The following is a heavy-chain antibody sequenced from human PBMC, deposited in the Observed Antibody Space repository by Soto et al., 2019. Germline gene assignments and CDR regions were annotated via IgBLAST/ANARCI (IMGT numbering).Heavy chain of an antibody. J-gene: IGHJ3*02. V-gene: IGHV3-30-3*01. CDR3: ARDANYYDSSGIPDAFDI. Sequence: WGSLGLACAASGFTVCSYAMHWVRQAPGKGLEWVAVISYDGSNKYYADSVKGRFTISRDNSKNTLYLQMNSLRAEDTAVYYCARDANYYDSSGIPDAFDIWGQGTMVTVSS. CDR2: ISYDGSNK. CDR1: GFTVCSYA. D-gene: IGHD3-22*01.